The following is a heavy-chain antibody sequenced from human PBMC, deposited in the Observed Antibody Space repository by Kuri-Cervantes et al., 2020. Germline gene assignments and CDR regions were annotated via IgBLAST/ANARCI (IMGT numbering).Heavy chain of an antibody. V-gene: IGHV1-2*04. CDR1: GYTFTGYY. CDR3: ARGSTGWPYYFDY. Sequence: ASVKVSCKASGYTFTGYYMHWVRQAPGQGLEWMGWINPNSGGTNYAQKFRGWVTMTRDTSATTAYLELSSLRSEDTAVYYCARGSTGWPYYFDYWGQGTLVTVSS. J-gene: IGHJ4*02. D-gene: IGHD6-19*01. CDR2: INPNSGGT.